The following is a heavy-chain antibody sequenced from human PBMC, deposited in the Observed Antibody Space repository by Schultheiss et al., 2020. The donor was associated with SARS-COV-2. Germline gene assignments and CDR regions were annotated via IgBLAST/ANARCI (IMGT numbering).Heavy chain of an antibody. CDR3: ARVGGGGYYYYYGMDV. Sequence: ASVKVSCKASGYIFTDYYIHWVRQATGQGLEWMGWMNPNSGNTGYAQKFQGRVTMTRNTSISTAYMELSSLRSEDTAVYYCARVGGGGYYYYYGMDVWGQGTTVTVSS. V-gene: IGHV1-8*02. D-gene: IGHD3-16*01. CDR2: MNPNSGNT. CDR1: GYIFTDYY. J-gene: IGHJ6*02.